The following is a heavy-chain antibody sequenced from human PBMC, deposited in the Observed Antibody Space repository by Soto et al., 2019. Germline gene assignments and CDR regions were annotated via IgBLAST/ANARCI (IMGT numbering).Heavy chain of an antibody. V-gene: IGHV1-69*13. D-gene: IGHD3-22*01. CDR2: IIPIFGTA. Sequence: GASVKVSCKASGGTFSSYAISWLRQAPGQGLEWMGGIIPIFGTANYAQKFQGRVTITADESTSTAYMELSSLRSEDTAVYYCARPIQYYFDRSGQSACFHPWCQGTLVTVSS. J-gene: IGHJ5*02. CDR1: GGTFSSYA. CDR3: ARPIQYYFDRSGQSACFHP.